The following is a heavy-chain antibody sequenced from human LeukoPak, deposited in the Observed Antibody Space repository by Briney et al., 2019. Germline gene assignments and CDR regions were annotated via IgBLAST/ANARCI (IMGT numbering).Heavy chain of an antibody. CDR2: ISSSGSTI. V-gene: IGHV3-11*04. J-gene: IGHJ4*02. D-gene: IGHD4-11*01. CDR1: GFTFSDCC. CDR3: ARDMDNDYSNFFDY. Sequence: AGGSLRLSCAASGFTFSDCCMSWIRQAPGKGLEWVSYISSSGSTIYYADSVKGRFTISRDNAKNSLYLQMNSLRAEDTAVYYCARDMDNDYSNFFDYWGQGTLVTVSS.